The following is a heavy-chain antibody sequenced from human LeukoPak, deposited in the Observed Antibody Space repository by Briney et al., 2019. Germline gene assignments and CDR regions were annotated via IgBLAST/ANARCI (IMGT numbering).Heavy chain of an antibody. CDR2: INSDGSST. Sequence: PGGPLRLSCAASGFTFSHHWMHWVRQVPGKGLVWVSRINSDGSSTTYADSVKGRFTISRDNARNTLYLQMNSLRAEDTAVHYCARATSYSNYGMDVWGQGTTVTVSS. CDR1: GFTFSHHW. J-gene: IGHJ6*02. D-gene: IGHD6-13*01. V-gene: IGHV3-74*01. CDR3: ARATSYSNYGMDV.